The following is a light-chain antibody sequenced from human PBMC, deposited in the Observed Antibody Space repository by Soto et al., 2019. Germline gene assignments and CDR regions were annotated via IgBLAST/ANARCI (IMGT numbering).Light chain of an antibody. Sequence: SYELTQPPSVSVAPEQTATITCGGINIGIKSVHWYQQRPGQSPVLVVYDVGDRPSGIPERFSGSKSGSSATLTISRVEAGDEADYYCQVWDNGSEHYVFGSGTKV. J-gene: IGLJ1*01. CDR2: DVG. CDR3: QVWDNGSEHYV. CDR1: NIGIKS. V-gene: IGLV3-21*02.